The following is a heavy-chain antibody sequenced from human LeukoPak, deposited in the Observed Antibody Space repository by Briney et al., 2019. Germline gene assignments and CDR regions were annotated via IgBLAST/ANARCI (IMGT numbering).Heavy chain of an antibody. CDR2: IYTSGGT. Sequence: SQTLSLTCTVSGGSISSSSYYWSWIRQPAGKGLEWIGRIYTSGGTNYNPSLKSRVTISVDTSKNQFSLQLSSVTAADTAVYYCARSLSSGYYYFDYWGQGTLVTVSS. D-gene: IGHD3-22*01. CDR3: ARSLSSGYYYFDY. V-gene: IGHV4-61*02. J-gene: IGHJ4*02. CDR1: GGSISSSSYY.